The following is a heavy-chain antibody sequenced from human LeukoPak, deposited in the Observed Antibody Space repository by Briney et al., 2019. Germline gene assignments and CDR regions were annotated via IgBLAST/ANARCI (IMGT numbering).Heavy chain of an antibody. CDR2: IRSKAYGGTT. CDR1: GFTFGDYA. D-gene: IGHD5-18*01. Sequence: GGSLRLSCTASGFTFGDYAMSWVRLAPGKGLEWVGFIRSKAYGGTTEYAASVKGRFTISRDDSKSIAYLQMNSLKTEDTAVYYCTRARIQLWSDAFDIWGQGTMVTVSS. V-gene: IGHV3-49*04. J-gene: IGHJ3*02. CDR3: TRARIQLWSDAFDI.